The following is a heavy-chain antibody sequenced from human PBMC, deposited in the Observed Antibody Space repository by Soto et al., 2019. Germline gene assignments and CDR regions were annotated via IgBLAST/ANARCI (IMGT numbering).Heavy chain of an antibody. CDR3: AKDFWSGYSISPFDY. CDR1: GFTFSSYA. CDR2: ISGSGGST. Sequence: GGSLRLSCAASGFTFSSYAMSWVRQAPGKGLEWVSAISGSGGSTYYADSVKGRFTISRDNSKNTLYLQMNSLRAEDTAVYYCAKDFWSGYSISPFDYWGQGTLVTVSS. V-gene: IGHV3-23*01. J-gene: IGHJ4*02. D-gene: IGHD3-3*01.